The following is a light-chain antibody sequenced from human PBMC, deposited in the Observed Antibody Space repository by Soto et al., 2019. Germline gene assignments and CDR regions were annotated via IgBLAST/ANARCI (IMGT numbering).Light chain of an antibody. CDR2: VVR. CDR3: SSYTSSSPYV. V-gene: IGLV2-14*01. J-gene: IGLJ1*01. CDR1: ISDVSGYNS. Sequence: HSVLTQPASVSGSPGLSIPIYSTGTISDVSGYNSVSWYKQHTGKAPQRMIYVVRTRPSGVSNRFSGSKYGNTASLTISGLQDEDEADYYCSSYTSSSPYVFGTGTKVTVL.